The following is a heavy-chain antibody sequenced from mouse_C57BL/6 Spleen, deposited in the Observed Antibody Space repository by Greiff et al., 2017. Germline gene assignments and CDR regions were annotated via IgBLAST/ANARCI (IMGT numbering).Heavy chain of an antibody. V-gene: IGHV14-1*01. Sequence: EVKVEESGAELVRPGASVKLSCTASGFNIKDYYMHWVKQRPEQGLEWIGRIDPEDGDTEYAPKFQGKATMTADTSSNTAYLQLSSLTSEDTAVYYCTTIYYYGSSPAGFAYWGQGTLVTVSA. CDR2: IDPEDGDT. D-gene: IGHD1-1*01. CDR3: TTIYYYGSSPAGFAY. J-gene: IGHJ3*01. CDR1: GFNIKDYY.